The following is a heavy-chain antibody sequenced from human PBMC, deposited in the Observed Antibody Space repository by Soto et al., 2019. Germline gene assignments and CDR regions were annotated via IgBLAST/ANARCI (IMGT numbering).Heavy chain of an antibody. Sequence: GGSLRLSCAASGFTFSSFALSWVRQAPGKGLEWVSGISGSGGNTYYADSVKGRFTISRDNSKNTVYLQMNSLRAEDTAIYFCAKDARYSNTWYYFDYWGQGTLVTVSS. CDR2: ISGSGGNT. CDR3: AKDARYSNTWYYFDY. CDR1: GFTFSSFA. J-gene: IGHJ4*02. V-gene: IGHV3-23*01. D-gene: IGHD6-13*01.